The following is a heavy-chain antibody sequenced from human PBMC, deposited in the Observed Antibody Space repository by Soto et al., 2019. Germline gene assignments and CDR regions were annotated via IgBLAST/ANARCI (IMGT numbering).Heavy chain of an antibody. CDR3: AKNGQPPYYYYGLDV. J-gene: IGHJ6*02. CDR1: GYTFTRYG. D-gene: IGHD2-8*01. Sequence: QGHLVQSGAEVKKPGASVKVSCKASGYTFTRYGISWVRQAPGQGLEWMGWISGYNGDTNYAQNLQDRVTMTIHTSTTTAYMELRSLTSDDTAVYYCAKNGQPPYYYYGLDVWGQGTTVTVSS. V-gene: IGHV1-18*01. CDR2: ISGYNGDT.